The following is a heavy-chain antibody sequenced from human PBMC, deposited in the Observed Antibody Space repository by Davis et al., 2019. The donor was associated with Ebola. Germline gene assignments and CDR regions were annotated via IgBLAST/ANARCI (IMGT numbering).Heavy chain of an antibody. V-gene: IGHV4-34*01. Sequence: PSETLSLTCAVYGGSFSGYYWSWIRQPPGKGLEWIGEINHSGSTNYNPSLKSRVTISVDTSKNQFSLKLSSVTAADTAVYYCARMDRVRLSDAFDIWGQGTMVTVSS. J-gene: IGHJ3*02. CDR2: INHSGST. CDR3: ARMDRVRLSDAFDI. CDR1: GGSFSGYY. D-gene: IGHD3-16*02.